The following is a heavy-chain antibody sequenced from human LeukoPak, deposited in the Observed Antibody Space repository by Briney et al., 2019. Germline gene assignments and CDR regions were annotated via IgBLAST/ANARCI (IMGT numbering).Heavy chain of an antibody. V-gene: IGHV3-7*03. Sequence: GGSLRLSCAASGFTFSSYWMSWVRQAPGKGLEWVANIKQDGSEKYYVDSVKGRFTISRDNAKNSLYLQMNSLRAEDTAVYYCARRKVVAASVLDAFDIWGQGTMVTVSS. D-gene: IGHD2-15*01. CDR2: IKQDGSEK. CDR1: GFTFSSYW. CDR3: ARRKVVAASVLDAFDI. J-gene: IGHJ3*02.